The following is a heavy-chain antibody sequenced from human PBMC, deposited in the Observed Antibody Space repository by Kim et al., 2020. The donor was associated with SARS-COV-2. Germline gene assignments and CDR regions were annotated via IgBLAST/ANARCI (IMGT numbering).Heavy chain of an antibody. Sequence: SETLSLTCTVSGGSISSYYWSWIRQPPGKGLEWIGYIYYSGSTNYNPSLKSRVTISVDTSKNQFSLKLSSVTAADTAVYYCARGPPGRFDYYGMDVWGQGTTVTVSS. D-gene: IGHD3-16*01. J-gene: IGHJ6*02. V-gene: IGHV4-59*13. CDR2: IYYSGST. CDR3: ARGPPGRFDYYGMDV. CDR1: GGSISSYY.